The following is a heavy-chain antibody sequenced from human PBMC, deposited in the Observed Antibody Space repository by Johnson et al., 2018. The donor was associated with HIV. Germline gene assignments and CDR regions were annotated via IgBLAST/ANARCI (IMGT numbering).Heavy chain of an antibody. CDR1: GFTFDDYG. D-gene: IGHD4-23*01. V-gene: IGHV3-23*04. CDR3: AKDRGYGGNLDAFDI. J-gene: IGHJ3*02. CDR2: ISGSGDTA. Sequence: VQLVESGGGVVRPGGSLRLSCAASGFTFDDYGMSWVRQAPGKGLEWVSAISGSGDTAYYADSVKGRFTISRDNSKNTLYLQMNSLRAEDTAVYYCAKDRGYGGNLDAFDIWGQGTMVTVSS.